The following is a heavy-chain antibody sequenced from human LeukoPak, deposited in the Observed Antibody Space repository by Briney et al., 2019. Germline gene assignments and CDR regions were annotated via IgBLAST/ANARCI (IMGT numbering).Heavy chain of an antibody. CDR2: TYYRSKWYS. J-gene: IGHJ4*02. CDR3: ARVTVGIDY. V-gene: IGHV6-1*01. CDR1: GDSVSRNTAG. D-gene: IGHD1-26*01. Sequence: SQTLSLTCAISGDSVSRNTAGWNWIRQSPSRGLEWLGRTYYRSKWYSDFAPSVRNRITINPDTSKNQFSLQLNSVTPEDTAVYYCARVTVGIDYWGQGTLVTVSS.